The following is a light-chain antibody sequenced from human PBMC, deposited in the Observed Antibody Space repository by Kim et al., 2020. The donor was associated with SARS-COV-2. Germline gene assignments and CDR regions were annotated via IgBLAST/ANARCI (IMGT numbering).Light chain of an antibody. J-gene: IGKJ1*01. CDR3: QQYNTSART. V-gene: IGKV3-15*01. CDR2: GAS. Sequence: EIVMTQSPATLSVSPGERATLSCRASQSVSGNLAWYQQKPGQAPRLLIYGASTRATGFPARFSGSGSGTDFTLTISSLQSEDFAVYYCQQYNTSARTFGQGTKVDIK. CDR1: QSVSGN.